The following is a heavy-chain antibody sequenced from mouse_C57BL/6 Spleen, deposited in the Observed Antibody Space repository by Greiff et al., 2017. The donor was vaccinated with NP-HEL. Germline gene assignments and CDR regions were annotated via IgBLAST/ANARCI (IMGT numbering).Heavy chain of an antibody. J-gene: IGHJ2*01. Sequence: QVQLQQPGAELVKPGASVKLSCKASGYTFTSYWMQWVKQRPGQGLEWIGEIDPSDSYTNYNQKFKGKATLTVDTSSSTAYMQLSSLTSEDSAVYYCARQGTTVVARLDYWGQGTTLTVSS. CDR2: IDPSDSYT. CDR1: GYTFTSYW. CDR3: ARQGTTVVARLDY. V-gene: IGHV1-50*01. D-gene: IGHD1-1*01.